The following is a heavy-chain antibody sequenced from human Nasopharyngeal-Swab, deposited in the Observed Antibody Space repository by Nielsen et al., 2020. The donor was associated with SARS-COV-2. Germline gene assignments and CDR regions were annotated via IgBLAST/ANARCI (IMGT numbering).Heavy chain of an antibody. CDR3: ARGNTAMVTDYYYYMDV. D-gene: IGHD5-18*01. CDR2: IWYDGSNK. CDR1: GFTFSSYG. Sequence: GGSLRPSCAASGFTFSSYGMHWVRQAPSQGLEWVAVIWYDGSNKYYADSVKGRFTISRDNSKNTLYLQMNSLRAEDTAVYYCARGNTAMVTDYYYYMDVWGKGTTVTVSS. J-gene: IGHJ6*03. V-gene: IGHV3-33*01.